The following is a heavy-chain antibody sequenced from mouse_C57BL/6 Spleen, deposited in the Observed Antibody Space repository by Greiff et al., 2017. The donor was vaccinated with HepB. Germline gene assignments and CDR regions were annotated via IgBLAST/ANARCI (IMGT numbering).Heavy chain of an antibody. D-gene: IGHD1-1*01. CDR2: ISNGGGST. J-gene: IGHJ4*01. CDR1: GFTFSDYY. CDR3: AREYYGSSPYAMDY. Sequence: EVNVVESGGGLVQPGGSLKLSCAASGFTFSDYYMYWVRQTPEKRLEWVAYISNGGGSTYYPDTVKGRITISRDNAKNTRYLQMSRMKAEDTAMYYCAREYYGSSPYAMDYGGQGTSVTVSS. V-gene: IGHV5-12*01.